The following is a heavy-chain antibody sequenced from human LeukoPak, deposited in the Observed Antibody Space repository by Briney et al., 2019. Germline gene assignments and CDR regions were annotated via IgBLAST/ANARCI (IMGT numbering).Heavy chain of an antibody. J-gene: IGHJ6*02. V-gene: IGHV4-59*01. Sequence: SATLSLTCTASGGSISSYYWSWIRQTPGKGLECIGYIYYSGSTNYSPSLKSRVTISVDTSKNQFSLKLSSVTAADTAVYYCARALGSYYGMDVWGQGTTVTVSS. CDR3: ARALGSYYGMDV. D-gene: IGHD1-26*01. CDR2: IYYSGST. CDR1: GGSISSYY.